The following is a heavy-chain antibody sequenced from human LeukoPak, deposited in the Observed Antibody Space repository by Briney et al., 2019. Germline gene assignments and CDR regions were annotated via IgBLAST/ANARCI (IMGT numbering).Heavy chain of an antibody. J-gene: IGHJ5*02. Sequence: PGGSLRLSCAASGFTFSSYSMNWVRQAPGKGLEWVSSISSSSSYIYYADSVKGRFTISRDNAKNSLYLQMNSLRAEDTAVYYCARSFMVRGITSRGFDPWGQGTLVTVSS. CDR3: ARSFMVRGITSRGFDP. CDR1: GFTFSSYS. CDR2: ISSSSSYI. D-gene: IGHD3-10*01. V-gene: IGHV3-21*01.